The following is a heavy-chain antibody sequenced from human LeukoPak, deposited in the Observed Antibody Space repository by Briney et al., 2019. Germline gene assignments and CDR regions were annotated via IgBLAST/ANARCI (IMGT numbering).Heavy chain of an antibody. D-gene: IGHD6-19*01. J-gene: IGHJ5*02. CDR2: IYYSGST. V-gene: IGHV4-59*08. Sequence: SETLSLTCTVAGGSINNYYWSWIRQPPGKGMEWIGYIYYSGSTNYNPSLKSRVTISVDTSKNQFSLKLSSVTAADTAVYYCARHGRYSSDFYNWFDPWGQGTLVTVSS. CDR1: GGSINNYY. CDR3: ARHGRYSSDFYNWFDP.